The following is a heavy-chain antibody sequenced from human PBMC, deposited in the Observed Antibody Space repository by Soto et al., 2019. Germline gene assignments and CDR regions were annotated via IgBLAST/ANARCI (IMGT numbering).Heavy chain of an antibody. V-gene: IGHV3-74*01. Sequence: GGSLRLSCAASGLIFSNYKMHWVRQAPGKGLVWVSRISSSGSIIYYADSVKGRFTISRDNAKNTLYLQMNSLRADDTAEYYCARVAGYFSGGYYFDCWGQGALVTVSS. D-gene: IGHD6-19*01. CDR1: GLIFSNYK. CDR3: ARVAGYFSGGYYFDC. CDR2: ISSSGSII. J-gene: IGHJ4*02.